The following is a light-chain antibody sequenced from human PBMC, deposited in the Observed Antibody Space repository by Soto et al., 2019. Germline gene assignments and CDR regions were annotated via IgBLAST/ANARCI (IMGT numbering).Light chain of an antibody. Sequence: EIVLTQSPATLSLSPGERATLSCRASQSVSSYLAWYQQKPGQAPRLLIYDASNRASGIPARFSGSGSGTAFTLTTISLGPEDFAVYYCQQRSNSSTFGQGRRLEMK. V-gene: IGKV3-11*01. CDR2: DAS. CDR3: QQRSNSST. J-gene: IGKJ5*01. CDR1: QSVSSY.